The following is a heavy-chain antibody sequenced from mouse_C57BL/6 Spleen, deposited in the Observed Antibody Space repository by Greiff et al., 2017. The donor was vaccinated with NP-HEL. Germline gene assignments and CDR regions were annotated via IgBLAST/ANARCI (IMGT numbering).Heavy chain of an antibody. J-gene: IGHJ4*01. Sequence: EVKLQESGGGLVKPGGSLKLSCAASGFTFSDYGMHWVRQAPEKGLEWVAYISSGSSTIYYADTVKGRFTISRDNAKNTLFLQMTSLRSEDTAMYYCARNPGYYYAMDYWGQGTSVTVSS. CDR1: GFTFSDYG. CDR2: ISSGSSTI. CDR3: ARNPGYYYAMDY. V-gene: IGHV5-17*01.